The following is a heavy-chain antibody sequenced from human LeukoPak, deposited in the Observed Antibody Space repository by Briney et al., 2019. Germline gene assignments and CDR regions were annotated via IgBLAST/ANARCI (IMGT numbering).Heavy chain of an antibody. CDR1: GFTFSSYW. CDR3: ARDRYSGTLPH. Sequence: GGSLRLSCAASGFTFSSYWMHWVRQAPGKGLVWVSRINTDGSSTTYADSVKGRFTISRDNAKNTLYLQMNSLRAEDTAVYYCARDRYSGTLPHWGQGTLVTVSS. J-gene: IGHJ4*02. D-gene: IGHD1-26*01. V-gene: IGHV3-74*01. CDR2: INTDGSST.